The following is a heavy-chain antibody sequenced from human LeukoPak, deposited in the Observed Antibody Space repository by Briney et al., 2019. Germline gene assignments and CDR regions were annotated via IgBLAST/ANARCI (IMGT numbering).Heavy chain of an antibody. CDR1: GFTFSSYW. CDR2: IKQDGSEK. Sequence: GGSLRLSCAASGFTFSSYWMSWVRQAPGKGLEWVANIKQDGSEKYYVDSVKGRFTISRDNAKNSLYLQMNSLRAEDTAVYYCAREGGDILTGYKSKPFDYWGQGTLVTASS. CDR3: AREGGDILTGYKSKPFDY. D-gene: IGHD3-9*01. V-gene: IGHV3-7*01. J-gene: IGHJ4*02.